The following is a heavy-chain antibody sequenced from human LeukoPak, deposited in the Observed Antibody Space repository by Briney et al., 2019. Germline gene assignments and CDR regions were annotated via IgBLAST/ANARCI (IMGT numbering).Heavy chain of an antibody. CDR1: GFTFSSYE. Sequence: GGSLRLSCAASGFTFSSYEMNWDRQAPGKGLEWVSYISSSGSTIYYADSVKGRFTISRDNAKNSLYLQMNSLRAEDTAVYYCARVPRGVVDYWGQGTLVTVSS. D-gene: IGHD3-10*01. CDR2: ISSSGSTI. J-gene: IGHJ4*02. CDR3: ARVPRGVVDY. V-gene: IGHV3-48*03.